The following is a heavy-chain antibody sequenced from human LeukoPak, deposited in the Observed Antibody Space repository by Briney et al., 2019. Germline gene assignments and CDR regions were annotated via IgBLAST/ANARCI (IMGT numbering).Heavy chain of an antibody. CDR3: ARDPSGWPRLCYYYYMDV. D-gene: IGHD6-19*01. Sequence: GGSLRLSCAASGFTFSSYSMNWVRQAPGKGLEWVSSISSSSSYIYYADSVKGRFTISRDNAKNSLYLQMNSLRAEDTAVYYCARDPSGWPRLCYYYYMDVWGKGTTVTISS. CDR1: GFTFSSYS. V-gene: IGHV3-21*01. CDR2: ISSSSSYI. J-gene: IGHJ6*03.